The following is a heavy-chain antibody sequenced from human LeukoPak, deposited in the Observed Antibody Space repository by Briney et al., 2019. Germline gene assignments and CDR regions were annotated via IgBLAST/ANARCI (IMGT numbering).Heavy chain of an antibody. CDR3: ARAPAMVRGPSLYYYGMDV. J-gene: IGHJ6*02. D-gene: IGHD3-10*01. V-gene: IGHV1-18*01. CDR2: ISAYNGNT. CDR1: GYTFTSYG. Sequence: ASVKVSCKASGYTFTSYGISWVRQAPGQGLEWMGWISAYNGNTNYAQKLQGRVTMTTDTSTSTAYMELRSLRSDDTAVYYCARAPAMVRGPSLYYYGMDVWGQGTTVTVSS.